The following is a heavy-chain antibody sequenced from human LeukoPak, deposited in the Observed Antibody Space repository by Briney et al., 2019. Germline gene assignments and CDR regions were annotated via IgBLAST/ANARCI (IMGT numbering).Heavy chain of an antibody. J-gene: IGHJ4*02. Sequence: SVKVSCKASGGTFSSYAISWVRQAPGQGLEWMGRIIPILGIANYAQKFQGRVTITADKSTSTAYMELSSLRSEDAAVYYCARDGNSPLAFDYWGQGTLVTVSS. CDR2: IIPILGIA. D-gene: IGHD4-23*01. CDR1: GGTFSSYA. V-gene: IGHV1-69*04. CDR3: ARDGNSPLAFDY.